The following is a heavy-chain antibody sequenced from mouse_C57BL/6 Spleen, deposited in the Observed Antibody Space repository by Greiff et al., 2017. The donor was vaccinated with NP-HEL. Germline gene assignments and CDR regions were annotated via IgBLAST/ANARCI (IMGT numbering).Heavy chain of an antibody. CDR1: GYTFTSYW. Sequence: QVQLQQPGAELVRPGTSVKLSCKASGYTFTSYWMHWVKQRPGQGLEWIGVIDPSDSYTNYNQKFKGKATLTVDTSSSTAYMQLSSLTSEDSAVYYCARPSSGYSYYAMDYWGQGTSVTVSS. CDR2: IDPSDSYT. V-gene: IGHV1-59*01. D-gene: IGHD3-2*02. J-gene: IGHJ4*01. CDR3: ARPSSGYSYYAMDY.